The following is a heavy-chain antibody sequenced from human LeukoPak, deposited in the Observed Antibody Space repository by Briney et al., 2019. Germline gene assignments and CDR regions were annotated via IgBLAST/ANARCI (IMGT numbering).Heavy chain of an antibody. CDR1: GFTFSNYA. CDR2: IHYSGGST. J-gene: IGHJ4*02. V-gene: IGHV3-23*01. Sequence: GGSLRLSCAASGFTFSNYAMSWVRQAPGKGLEWVSAIHYSGGSTYYADSVKGRFTISRDNSKNTLYLQMNSLRAEDTAVYYCAKVTDRQFDYWGQGTLVTVSS. CDR3: AKVTDRQFDY.